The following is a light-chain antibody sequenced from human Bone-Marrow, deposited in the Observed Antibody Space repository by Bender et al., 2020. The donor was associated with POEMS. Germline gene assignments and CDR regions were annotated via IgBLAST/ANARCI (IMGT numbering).Light chain of an antibody. CDR1: HSDVGAYNL. J-gene: IGLJ3*02. CDR2: EDN. CDR3: CSYAGIMV. V-gene: IGLV2-23*01. Sequence: QSALTQPRSVSGSPGQSVTISCTGSHSDVGAYNLVSWYQQHPGKAPQLMIYEDNKRPSGVSNRFSGSKSGNTASLTISGLQAEDEADYYCCSYAGIMVFGGGTKLTVL.